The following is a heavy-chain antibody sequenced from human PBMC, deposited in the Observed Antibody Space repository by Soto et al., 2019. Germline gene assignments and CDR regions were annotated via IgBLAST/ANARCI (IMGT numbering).Heavy chain of an antibody. D-gene: IGHD4-17*01. CDR1: GASVGDSPYK. CDR2: VYYTGSSFTGST. V-gene: IGHV4-39*01. J-gene: IGHJ4*02. Sequence: KLQESGPGLGRPSEPLSLPCPFPGASVGDSPYKWGGARQPPGRGRGWLGRVYYTGSSFTGSTYYNPSLRGRVTISVDTSKNQVSLRLSGVTAADTALYHCARLTVGDYMFSFWGQGTQVTVSS. CDR3: ARLTVGDYMFSF.